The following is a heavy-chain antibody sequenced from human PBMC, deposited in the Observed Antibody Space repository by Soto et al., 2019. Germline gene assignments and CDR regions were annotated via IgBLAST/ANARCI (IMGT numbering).Heavy chain of an antibody. V-gene: IGHV1-69*12. CDR2: IIPIFATA. CDR1: GGTFSSYA. Sequence: QVQLVQSGAEVKKPGSSVKVSCKASGGTFSSYAISWVRQAPGQGLEWMGGIIPIFATAIYAQKFQGRVTITADEYTSTAYMEAGSLGSADRAVYYCARERRGAGDTAAGWGQGTLVTVSS. CDR3: ARERRGAGDTAAG. J-gene: IGHJ1*01. D-gene: IGHD5-18*01.